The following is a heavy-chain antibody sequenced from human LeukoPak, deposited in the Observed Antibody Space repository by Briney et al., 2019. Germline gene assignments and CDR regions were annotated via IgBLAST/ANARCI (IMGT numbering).Heavy chain of an antibody. D-gene: IGHD5-18*01. Sequence: ASVKVSCKASGYTFTSYDINWVRQATGQGLEWMGWMNPNSGNTGYAQKFQGRVTMTRNTSISTAYMELSSLRSEDTAVYYCAIPRGYSYGSYHMDVWGKGTTVTVSS. J-gene: IGHJ6*03. CDR2: MNPNSGNT. V-gene: IGHV1-8*01. CDR1: GYTFTSYD. CDR3: AIPRGYSYGSYHMDV.